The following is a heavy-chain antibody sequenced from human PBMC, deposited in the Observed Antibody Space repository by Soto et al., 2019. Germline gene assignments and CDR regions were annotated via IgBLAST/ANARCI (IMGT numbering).Heavy chain of an antibody. V-gene: IGHV3-33*01. CDR1: GFTFSSYG. J-gene: IGHJ4*02. D-gene: IGHD4-17*01. CDR2: IWYDGSNK. CDR3: ARNQKDYVGPGRLAFDY. Sequence: GGSLRLSRAASGFTFSSYGMHWVRQAPGKGLEWVAVIWYDGSNKYYADSVKGRFTISRDNSKNTLYLQMNSLRAEDTAVYYCARNQKDYVGPGRLAFDYWGQGTLVTVSS.